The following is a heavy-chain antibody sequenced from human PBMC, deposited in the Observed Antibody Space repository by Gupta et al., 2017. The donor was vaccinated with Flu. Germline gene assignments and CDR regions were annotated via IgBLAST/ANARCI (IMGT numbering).Heavy chain of an antibody. D-gene: IGHD4-17*01. J-gene: IGHJ4*02. CDR1: GFTFSSSY. Sequence: EMQLVESGGGLVQPGGSLRLSCAASGFTFSSSYLQCVRQAPGKGLVWGSRSNTDGSSTTYAESVKGRFTISRDNAKNTLYLQMNSLGDDDTAVYYCATVTSGCWGQGTLVTVSS. V-gene: IGHV3-74*03. CDR3: ATVTSGC. CDR2: SNTDGSST.